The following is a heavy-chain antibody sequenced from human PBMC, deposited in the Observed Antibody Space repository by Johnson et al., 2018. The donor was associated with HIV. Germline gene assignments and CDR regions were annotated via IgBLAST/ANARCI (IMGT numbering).Heavy chain of an antibody. CDR1: GFTFSNAW. J-gene: IGHJ3*02. CDR3: TTYSIIHAFDI. Sequence: VQLVESGGGLIQPGGSLRLSCAASGFTFSNAWMSWVRQAPGKGLEWVGRIKSKTDGGTTDYAAPVKGRFTISRDDSKTTLYLQMNSLRTEDTAVYYCTTYSIIHAFDIWGQGTMVTVSS. V-gene: IGHV3-15*01. D-gene: IGHD6-13*01. CDR2: IKSKTDGGTT.